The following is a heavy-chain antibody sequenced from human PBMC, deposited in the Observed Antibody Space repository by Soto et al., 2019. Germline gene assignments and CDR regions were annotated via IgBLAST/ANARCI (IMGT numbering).Heavy chain of an antibody. CDR2: INHSGST. CDR1: GGSFSGYF. J-gene: IGHJ4*02. Sequence: SETLSLTCAVYGGSFSGYFWSWIRQSPGKGLEWIGEINHSGSTNNNPSLKSRVTILVDTSKNQFSLKLRSVTAADTAVYYCARGISVIVAVKRDEPDKYYFDSWGQGTRVTVSS. CDR3: ARGISVIVAVKRDEPDKYYFDS. D-gene: IGHD3-22*01. V-gene: IGHV4-34*01.